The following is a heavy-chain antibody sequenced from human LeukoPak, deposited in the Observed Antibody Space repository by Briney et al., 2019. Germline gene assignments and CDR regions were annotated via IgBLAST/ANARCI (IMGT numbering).Heavy chain of an antibody. J-gene: IGHJ4*02. CDR2: ISSSSSYI. D-gene: IGHD3-22*01. CDR3: ARELDYYDSSGYYWGFDY. Sequence: GESLRLSCAASGFTFSSYSMNWVRQAPGKGLEWVSSISSSSSYIYYADSAKGRFTISRDNAKNSLYLQMNSLRAEDTAVYYCARELDYYDSSGYYWGFDYWGQGTLVTVSS. V-gene: IGHV3-21*01. CDR1: GFTFSSYS.